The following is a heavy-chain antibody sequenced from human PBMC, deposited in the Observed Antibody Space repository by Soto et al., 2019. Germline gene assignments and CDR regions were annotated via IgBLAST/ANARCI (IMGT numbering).Heavy chain of an antibody. Sequence: QVQLVQSGAEVKKPGSSVKVSCKASGGTFSSYTISWVRQAPGQGLEWMGRIIPILGIANYAQKFQGRVTITADKSTSTAYMELSSLSSEDTAVYYGASSGFVLMDVWGQGTTVTVSS. CDR2: IIPILGIA. CDR3: ASSGFVLMDV. CDR1: GGTFSSYT. V-gene: IGHV1-69*02. D-gene: IGHD3-10*01. J-gene: IGHJ6*02.